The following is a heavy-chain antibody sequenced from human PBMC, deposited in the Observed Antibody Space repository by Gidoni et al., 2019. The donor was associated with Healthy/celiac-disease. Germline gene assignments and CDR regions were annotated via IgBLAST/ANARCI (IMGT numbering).Heavy chain of an antibody. CDR1: GFPFSSYG. J-gene: IGHJ4*02. Sequence: QVQLVESGGGVVQPGRSLRLSCAASGFPFSSYGMHWVRQAPGKGLEWVAVIWYDGSNKYYADSVKGRFTISRDNSKNTLYLQMNSLRAEDTAVYYCARDQTNWNYPRGLNYWGQGTLVTVSS. D-gene: IGHD1-7*01. CDR3: ARDQTNWNYPRGLNY. CDR2: IWYDGSNK. V-gene: IGHV3-33*01.